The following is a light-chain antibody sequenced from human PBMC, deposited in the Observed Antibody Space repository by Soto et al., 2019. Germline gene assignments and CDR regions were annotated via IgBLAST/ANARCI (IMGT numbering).Light chain of an antibody. Sequence: QSALTQPRSVSGSPGQSVTISCTGTSSDVGGYNYVSWYQQHPGKAPKLMIYGVSKRPSGVPDRFSGSKSGNTASLTIYGLQAEDEADYYCYSFGGSYWVFGGGTKLTVL. V-gene: IGLV2-11*01. J-gene: IGLJ3*02. CDR2: GVS. CDR3: YSFGGSYWV. CDR1: SSDVGGYNY.